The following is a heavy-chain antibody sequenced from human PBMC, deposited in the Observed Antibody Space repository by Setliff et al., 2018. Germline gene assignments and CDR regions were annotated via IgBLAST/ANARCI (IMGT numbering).Heavy chain of an antibody. CDR1: GFTFSNCW. Sequence: PGGSLRLSCAASGFTFSNCWVSWVRQAPGKGLEWVASIKPDGSAKYYVDSVKGRFTISRDTSKNALYLQMNSLRAEDTAVYYCRLWFGELSRDYWGPGTLVTVSS. D-gene: IGHD3-10*01. CDR3: RLWFGELSRDY. J-gene: IGHJ4*02. V-gene: IGHV3-7*03. CDR2: IKPDGSAK.